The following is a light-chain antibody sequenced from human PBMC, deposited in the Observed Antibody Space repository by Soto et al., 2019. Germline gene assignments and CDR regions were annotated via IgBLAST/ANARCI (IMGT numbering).Light chain of an antibody. CDR3: LQHNTYPLT. J-gene: IGKJ4*01. V-gene: IGKV1-17*01. Sequence: DTQMTQSPSSLSASVGDRVTITCRASQDIRKDLGWYQQKPGKAPKRLIYAASTLQSGVPSRFSGSGSGTEFTLTITSLQPEDFATYYCLQHNTYPLTFGRGTKVEI. CDR1: QDIRKD. CDR2: AAS.